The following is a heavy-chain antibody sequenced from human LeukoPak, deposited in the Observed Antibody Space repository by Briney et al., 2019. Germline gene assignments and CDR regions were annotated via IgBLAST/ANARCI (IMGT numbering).Heavy chain of an antibody. CDR1: GFTSSSYA. CDR3: AKTEQNVLLWFGEFDY. D-gene: IGHD3-10*01. Sequence: GGSLRLSCAASGFTSSSYAMSWVRQAPGKGLEWVSAISGSGGSTYYADSVKGRFTISRDNSKNTLYLQMNSLRAEDTAVYYCAKTEQNVLLWFGEFDYWGQGTLVTVSS. J-gene: IGHJ4*02. V-gene: IGHV3-23*01. CDR2: ISGSGGST.